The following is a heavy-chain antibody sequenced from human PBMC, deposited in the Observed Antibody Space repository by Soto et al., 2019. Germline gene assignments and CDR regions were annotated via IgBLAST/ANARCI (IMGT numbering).Heavy chain of an antibody. J-gene: IGHJ4*02. V-gene: IGHV3-33*06. D-gene: IGHD5-18*01. CDR1: GFTFSQFG. CDR2: IWYDGSHK. CDR3: AKAGVDTAMTGIWDY. Sequence: ESGGGVVQPGRSLRLSCAASGFTFSQFGMHWVRQAPGKGLEWVAIIWYDGSHKYYADSVKGRFTISRDNSKNTLYLQMNSLRAEDTAVYYCAKAGVDTAMTGIWDYWGQGTLVTVSS.